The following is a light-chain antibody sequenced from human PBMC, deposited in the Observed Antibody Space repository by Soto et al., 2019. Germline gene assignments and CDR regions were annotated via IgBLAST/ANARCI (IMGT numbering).Light chain of an antibody. J-gene: IGLJ2*01. CDR1: SSDVGGYNY. V-gene: IGLV2-8*01. Sequence: QSALTQPPSASGSPGQSVTISCTGTSSDVGGYNYVSWYQHHPGKAPKLMIFEVDKRPSGVPNRFSGSKSGNTASLTVCGLQAEDEADYYCASYAGNNNVVFGAGTKLTVL. CDR2: EVD. CDR3: ASYAGNNNVV.